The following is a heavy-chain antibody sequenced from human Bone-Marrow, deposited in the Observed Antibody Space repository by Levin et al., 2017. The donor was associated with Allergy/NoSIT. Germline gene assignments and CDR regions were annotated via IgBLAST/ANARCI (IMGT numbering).Heavy chain of an antibody. J-gene: IGHJ4*02. Sequence: ESLKISCTVSGGSISSSSYYWGWIRQPPGKGLEWIASISYSGRTYYNPSLKSRVTISVDTSKNQFSLKLNSVTAADTAVYYCARVGEDCGRTSCSLDYWGQGTLVTVSS. CDR3: ARVGEDCGRTSCSLDY. V-gene: IGHV4-39*02. CDR1: GGSISSSSYY. CDR2: ISYSGRT. D-gene: IGHD2-2*01.